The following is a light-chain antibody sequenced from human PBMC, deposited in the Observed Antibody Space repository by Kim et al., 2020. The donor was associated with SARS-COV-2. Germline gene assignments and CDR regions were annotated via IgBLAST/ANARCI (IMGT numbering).Light chain of an antibody. CDR1: SSNIGSNY. CDR3: AAWDDSLSGV. J-gene: IGLJ3*02. Sequence: PGQRLTISCSGSSSNIGSNYVYWYQQLPGPAPKLLIYRNNQRPSGVPDRFSGSKSGTSASLAISGLRSEDEADYYCAAWDDSLSGVFGGGTKLTVL. CDR2: RNN. V-gene: IGLV1-47*01.